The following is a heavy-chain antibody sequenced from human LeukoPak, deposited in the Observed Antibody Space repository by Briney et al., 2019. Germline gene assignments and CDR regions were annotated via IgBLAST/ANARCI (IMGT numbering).Heavy chain of an antibody. CDR3: ARGSYYYDSSGYYAFDI. V-gene: IGHV4-59*08. Sequence: SETLSLTCTVSGGSVSSYYWSWIRQPPGKGLEWIGYIYYSGSTNYNPSPKSRVTISVDTSKNQFSLKLSSVTAADTALYYCARGSYYYDSSGYYAFDIWGQGTMVTVSS. D-gene: IGHD3-22*01. CDR1: GGSVSSYY. J-gene: IGHJ3*02. CDR2: IYYSGST.